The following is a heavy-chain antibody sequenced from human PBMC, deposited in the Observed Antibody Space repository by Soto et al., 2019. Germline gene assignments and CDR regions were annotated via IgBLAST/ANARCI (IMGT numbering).Heavy chain of an antibody. CDR1: GFTFSSYG. D-gene: IGHD6-25*01. Sequence: QVQLVESGGGVVQPGRSLRLSCAVSGFTFSSYGMHWVRRAPGKGQEWVAVISYDGSNKYYADSVKGRFTISRDNSKNTLFLQMNSLRAEDTAVYYCAKDLLRPGRAYGMDVWGQGTTVTVSS. V-gene: IGHV3-30*18. CDR2: ISYDGSNK. J-gene: IGHJ6*02. CDR3: AKDLLRPGRAYGMDV.